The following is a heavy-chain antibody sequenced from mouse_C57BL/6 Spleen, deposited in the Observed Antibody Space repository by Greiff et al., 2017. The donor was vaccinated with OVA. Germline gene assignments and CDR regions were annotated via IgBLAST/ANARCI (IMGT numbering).Heavy chain of an antibody. V-gene: IGHV1-61*01. D-gene: IGHD2-4*01. J-gene: IGHJ3*01. CDR3: AMSGDYEAWFAY. Sequence: VQLQQPGAELVRPGSSVKLSCTASGYTFTSYWMEWVKQRPGQGLEWIGNIYPSDSETHYNQKFKHKATFTVDKSSSTAYMQLSSLTSEDSAVYDCAMSGDYEAWFAYWGQGTLVTVSA. CDR2: IYPSDSET. CDR1: GYTFTSYW.